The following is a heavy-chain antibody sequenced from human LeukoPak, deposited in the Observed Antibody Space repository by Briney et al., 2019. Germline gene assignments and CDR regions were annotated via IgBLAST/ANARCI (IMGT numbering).Heavy chain of an antibody. D-gene: IGHD4-23*01. CDR1: GYSFSNYW. Sequence: GESLKISCKGSGYSFSNYWIGWVRQMPGKGLEGMGIIYPGDSDTRYSPSFQGQVTISADKSISTASLQWSSLKASDTAMYYCARSVGGNSVDYWGQGTLVTVSS. V-gene: IGHV5-51*01. CDR3: ARSVGGNSVDY. J-gene: IGHJ4*02. CDR2: IYPGDSDT.